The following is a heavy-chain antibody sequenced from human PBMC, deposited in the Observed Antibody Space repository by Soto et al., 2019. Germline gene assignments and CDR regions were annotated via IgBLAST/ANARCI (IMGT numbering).Heavy chain of an antibody. CDR3: ARYCSSSRCPDGNGGMDV. J-gene: IGHJ6*02. V-gene: IGHV4-30-4*01. Sequence: SETLSLTCTVSGGSISSGEYYWTWIRQPPGKGLEWIGYISYSGSTHYSPSLKSRVSITVDTSKNQFSLNLASVRAEDTAVYYCARYCSSSRCPDGNGGMDVWGQGTTVTVSS. D-gene: IGHD2-2*01. CDR2: ISYSGST. CDR1: GGSISSGEYY.